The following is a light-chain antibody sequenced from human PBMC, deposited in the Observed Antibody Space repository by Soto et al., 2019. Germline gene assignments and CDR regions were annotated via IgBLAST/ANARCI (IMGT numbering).Light chain of an antibody. CDR1: SSNIGGNS. Sequence: QSVLTQPPSVSAAPGQKVTISCSGSSSNIGGNSVSWYQQLPGTAPKLLIYDVTQRPSGVPDRFSGTKSGNTASLTISGLQAEDEADYYCCSYAGSYTWVFGSGTKVTVL. CDR2: DVT. J-gene: IGLJ1*01. V-gene: IGLV2-11*01. CDR3: CSYAGSYTWV.